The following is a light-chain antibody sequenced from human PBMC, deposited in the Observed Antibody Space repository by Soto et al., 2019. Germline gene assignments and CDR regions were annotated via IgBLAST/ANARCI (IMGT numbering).Light chain of an antibody. CDR1: SSDVGGYNY. Sequence: QSALTQPRSVSGSPGQSVTISCTGTSSDVGGYNYVSWYQQHPGKPPKLMIYDVSKRPSGVPDRFSGSKSGNTASLTISGLQAEDEADYYCCSYAGSYTHYVFGTGTKVTVL. CDR3: CSYAGSYTHYV. V-gene: IGLV2-11*01. J-gene: IGLJ1*01. CDR2: DVS.